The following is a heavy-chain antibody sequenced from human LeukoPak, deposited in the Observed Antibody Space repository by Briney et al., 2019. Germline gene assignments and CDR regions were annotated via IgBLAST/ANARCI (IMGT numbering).Heavy chain of an antibody. CDR1: GGTFSSYA. CDR3: ARIAAAGPAYYYYMDV. CDR2: INPNSGGT. D-gene: IGHD6-13*01. V-gene: IGHV1-2*02. Sequence: ASVKVSCKASGGTFSSYAISWVRQAPGQGLEWMGWINPNSGGTNYAQKFQGRVTMTRDTSISTAYMELSRLRSDDTAVYYCARIAAAGPAYYYYMDVWGKGTTVTISS. J-gene: IGHJ6*03.